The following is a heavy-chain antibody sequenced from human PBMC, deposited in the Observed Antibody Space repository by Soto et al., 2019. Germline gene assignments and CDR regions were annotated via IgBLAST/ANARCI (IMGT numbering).Heavy chain of an antibody. J-gene: IGHJ4*02. CDR3: ARNFYDARDYSGEAD. Sequence: PXESLKISWKGSGYSFPNYLLSWVRQVPGKGLEWVGRIHPSDSHTNYSPSFQGHVIISADKSISTAYLQWNSLKAPDTAIYYCARNFYDARDYSGEADWGQGTLVTVSS. D-gene: IGHD3-22*01. CDR2: IHPSDSHT. V-gene: IGHV5-10-1*01. CDR1: GYSFPNYL.